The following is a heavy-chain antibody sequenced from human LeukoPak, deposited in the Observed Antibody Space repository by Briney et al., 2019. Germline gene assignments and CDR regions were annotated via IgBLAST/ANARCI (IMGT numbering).Heavy chain of an antibody. V-gene: IGHV3-30*02. CDR1: GFTFSSYG. Sequence: GGSLRLSCAASGFTFSSYGMHWVRQAPGKGLEWVAVIWYDGSNKYYADSVKGRFTISRNNSKNTLYLQMNSLRAEDTAVYYCAKPYYYGSRSYMDYWGQGTLVTVSS. CDR2: IWYDGSNK. CDR3: AKPYYYGSRSYMDY. J-gene: IGHJ4*02. D-gene: IGHD3-10*01.